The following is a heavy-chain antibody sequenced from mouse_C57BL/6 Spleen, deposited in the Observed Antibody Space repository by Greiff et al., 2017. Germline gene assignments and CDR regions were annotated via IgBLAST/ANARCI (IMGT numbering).Heavy chain of an antibody. V-gene: IGHV1-55*01. D-gene: IGHD1-1*01. CDR2: FYPGSGST. CDR3: ASGVTVVATHY. J-gene: IGHJ2*01. CDR1: GYTFTSYW. Sequence: QVQLQQPGAELVKPGASVKMSCTASGYTFTSYWITWVQQRPGQGLEWIGDFYPGSGSTDYNEKFKSKATLTVDTYSRTAYMQRASLTSEDSTVYYSASGVTVVATHYWGQGTALTDSS.